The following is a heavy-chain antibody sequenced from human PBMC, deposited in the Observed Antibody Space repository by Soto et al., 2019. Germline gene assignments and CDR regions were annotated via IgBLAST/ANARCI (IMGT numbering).Heavy chain of an antibody. J-gene: IGHJ4*02. Sequence: GESLKISCKGSGYRFTKYWIGWGRQMPGKGLEWMGIIYPGDSDTRYSPSFQGQVTISADKSLTTAYLQWSSLKASDTAMYYCARPGSTMRWPPSGYWGQGTLVTVSS. CDR3: ARPGSTMRWPPSGY. CDR2: IYPGDSDT. D-gene: IGHD2-2*01. V-gene: IGHV5-51*01. CDR1: GYRFTKYW.